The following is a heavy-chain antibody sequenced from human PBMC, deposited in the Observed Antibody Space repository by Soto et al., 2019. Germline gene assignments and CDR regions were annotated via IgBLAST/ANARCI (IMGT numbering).Heavy chain of an antibody. V-gene: IGHV2-5*02. CDR3: XXXRXGGDCLQXXXXHYYYGMDV. J-gene: IGHJ6*02. Sequence: QITLKESGPTLVKPTQTLTLTCTFSGFSLSTSGVGVGWIRQPPGKALEWLALIYWDDDKRYSPSLRSRLTISKDTSKXXXVXXXXNXDXXDTXTXHXXXXRXGGDCLQXXXXHYYYGMDVWGQGTTVTVSS. D-gene: IGHD2-21*02. CDR2: IYWDDDK. CDR1: GFSLSTSGVG.